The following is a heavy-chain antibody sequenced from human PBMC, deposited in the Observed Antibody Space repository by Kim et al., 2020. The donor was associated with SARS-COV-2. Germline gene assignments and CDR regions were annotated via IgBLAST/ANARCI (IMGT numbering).Heavy chain of an antibody. CDR1: GFTFSSYA. CDR2: ISGGAGNT. D-gene: IGHD2-2*01. V-gene: IGHV3-23*01. J-gene: IGHJ4*02. CDR3: AKGECYAFGSAGRGY. Sequence: GGSLRLSCVASGFTFSSYAMTWVRQAPGKGLEWVSPISGGAGNTYYADSVKGRFTISRDNTKNTLYLQMNSLRAEDTAVYYCAKGECYAFGSAGRGYWGQGAPVTVSS.